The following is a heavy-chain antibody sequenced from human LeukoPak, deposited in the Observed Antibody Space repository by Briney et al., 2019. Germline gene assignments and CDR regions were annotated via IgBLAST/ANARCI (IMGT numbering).Heavy chain of an antibody. J-gene: IGHJ6*03. CDR3: AKDRCSNGVGCYYYYMDV. CDR1: GFTFSSYG. V-gene: IGHV3-30*18. CDR2: ISYDGSNK. Sequence: GGSLRLSCAASGFTFSSYGMHWVRQAPGKGLEWVAVISYDGSNKYYADSVKGRFTISRDNSKNILYLQMNSLRAEDTAVYYCAKDRCSNGVGCYYYYMDVWGKGTTVTISS. D-gene: IGHD2-8*01.